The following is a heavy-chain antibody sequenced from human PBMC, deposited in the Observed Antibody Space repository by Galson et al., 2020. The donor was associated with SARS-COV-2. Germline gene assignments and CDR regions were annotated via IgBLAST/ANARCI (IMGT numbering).Heavy chain of an antibody. J-gene: IGHJ3*02. CDR2: ISYDGSNK. Sequence: GESLKISCAASGFTFSSYAMHWVRQAPGKGLEWVAVISYDGSNKYYADSVKGRFTISRDNSKNTLYLQMNSLRAEDTPVYYCARGGSGWYRERLLAFDIWGQGTMVTVSS. CDR3: ARGGSGWYRERLLAFDI. V-gene: IGHV3-30*04. CDR1: GFTFSSYA. D-gene: IGHD6-19*01.